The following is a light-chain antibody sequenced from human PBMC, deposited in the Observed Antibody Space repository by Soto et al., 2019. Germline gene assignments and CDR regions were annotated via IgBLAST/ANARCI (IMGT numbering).Light chain of an antibody. CDR2: FIS. CDR3: QQTYSRPVT. CDR1: QPISSY. V-gene: IGKV1-39*01. J-gene: IGKJ5*01. Sequence: DIQMTQSPSDLSTSVGDKVTITCRASQPISSYLNWYQHKPGEAPRLLIYFISRLQSGAPSRFSGSGSGKDFTLTIDSPQPEDTATYYCQQTYSRPVTFGQGTRLEIK.